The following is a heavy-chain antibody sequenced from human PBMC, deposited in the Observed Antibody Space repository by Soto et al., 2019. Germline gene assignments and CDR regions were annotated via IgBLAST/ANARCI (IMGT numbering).Heavy chain of an antibody. CDR2: VNHSGST. V-gene: IGHV4-34*01. D-gene: IGHD6-13*01. CDR3: ARVRYSGTRRVAYAMDV. Sequence: QVQLQQWGAGLLKPSETLSLTCAVYGGSLSDHYWSWIRQPPGKGLEWIGEVNHSGSTNYNPSLESRVTISVDRSKNQFSLNLSSVTAADTAVYFCARVRYSGTRRVAYAMDVWGQGTTVTVSS. CDR1: GGSLSDHY. J-gene: IGHJ6*02.